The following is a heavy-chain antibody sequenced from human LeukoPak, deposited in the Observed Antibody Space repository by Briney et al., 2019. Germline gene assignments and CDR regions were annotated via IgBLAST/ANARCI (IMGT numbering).Heavy chain of an antibody. V-gene: IGHV4-4*07. CDR2: IYTSGST. D-gene: IGHD3-22*01. Sequence: PSETLSLTCTVSSGSVSSYYWSWIRQPAGKGLEWIGRIYTSGSTNYNPSLKSRVTMSVDTSKNQFSLKLSSVTAADTAVYYCARDVDYYDTTRFDPWGQGTLVTVSS. CDR1: SGSVSSYY. CDR3: ARDVDYYDTTRFDP. J-gene: IGHJ5*02.